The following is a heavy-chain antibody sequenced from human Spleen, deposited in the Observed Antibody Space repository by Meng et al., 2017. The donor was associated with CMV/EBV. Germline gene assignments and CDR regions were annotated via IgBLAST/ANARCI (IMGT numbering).Heavy chain of an antibody. CDR3: ARGSWGAIYYYYGMDV. J-gene: IGHJ6*02. Sequence: GSLRLSCSVSGGSINSNSFYWGWIRQPPGKGLEWIASIYYSGSTFYNPSLKSRVTISIDTSKNQVFLKLSSVTAADTAVYYCARGSWGAIYYYYGMDVWGQGTTVTVS. CDR2: IYYSGST. CDR1: GGSINSNSFY. V-gene: IGHV4-39*07. D-gene: IGHD3-16*01.